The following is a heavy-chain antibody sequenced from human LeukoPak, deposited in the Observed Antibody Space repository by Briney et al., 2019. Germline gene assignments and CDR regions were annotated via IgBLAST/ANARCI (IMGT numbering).Heavy chain of an antibody. CDR1: GGSISSYY. CDR3: ARAKAVAPNFDY. Sequence: PSETLSLTCTVSGGSISSYYWSWLRQPPGKGLEWVGYIYYSGSTNYNPSLKSRVTISVDTSKNQFSLKLSSVTAADTAVYYCARAKAVAPNFDYWGQGTLVTVSS. D-gene: IGHD6-19*01. J-gene: IGHJ4*02. V-gene: IGHV4-59*01. CDR2: IYYSGST.